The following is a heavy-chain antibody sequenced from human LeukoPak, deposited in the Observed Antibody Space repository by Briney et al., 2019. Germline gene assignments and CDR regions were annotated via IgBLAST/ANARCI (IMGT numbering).Heavy chain of an antibody. CDR3: AKAGRRSPYYFDY. CDR1: GFTFSSYR. V-gene: IGHV3-21*04. D-gene: IGHD6-6*01. Sequence: GGSLRLSCAASGFTFSSYRMNWVRQAPGKGLEWVSSISSSSSYIYYADSVKGRFTISRDNSKNTLYLQMNSLRAEDTAVYYCAKAGRRSPYYFDYWGQGTLVTVSS. J-gene: IGHJ4*02. CDR2: ISSSSSYI.